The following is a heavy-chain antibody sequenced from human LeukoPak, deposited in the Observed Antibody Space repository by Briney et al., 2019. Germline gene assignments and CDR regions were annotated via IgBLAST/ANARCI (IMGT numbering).Heavy chain of an antibody. V-gene: IGHV1-2*02. CDR1: GHKFIAYY. CDR3: ARDLDGYYYDSSGYYHTLRY. CDR2: INPNSGGT. J-gene: IGHJ4*02. Sequence: GASVKVSCKASGHKFIAYYMHWVRQAPGQGLEWLGWINPNSGGTHYAQKFQGRVTMTRDTSISTAYMELRRLRSDDTAVYYCARDLDGYYYDSSGYYHTLRYWGQGTLVTVSS. D-gene: IGHD3-22*01.